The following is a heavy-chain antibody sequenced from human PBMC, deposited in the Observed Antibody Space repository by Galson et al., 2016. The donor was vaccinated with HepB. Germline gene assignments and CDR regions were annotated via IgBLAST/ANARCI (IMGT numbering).Heavy chain of an antibody. D-gene: IGHD6-19*01. V-gene: IGHV1-18*04. Sequence: SVKVSCKASGYTSTSYAISWVRQAPGQGLEWMGWIRADNGDTNYAQKFQGRVTMTTDTSTNTAYMELRSLRSDDTAVYYCARDQGWSLTWGQGTLVTVSS. J-gene: IGHJ4*02. CDR2: IRADNGDT. CDR3: ARDQGWSLT. CDR1: GYTSTSYA.